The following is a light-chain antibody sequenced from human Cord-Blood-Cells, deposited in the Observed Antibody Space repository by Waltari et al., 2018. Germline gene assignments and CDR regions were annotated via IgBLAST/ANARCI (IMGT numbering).Light chain of an antibody. J-gene: IGLJ2*01. CDR3: SSYTSSLVV. Sequence: QSALTQPASVSGSPGQSITISCTGTSSDVGGYNYVSWYQQHPGKAPKLLLYDVSKRPSGVSNLFSGSKSGNTASLTISGLQAEDEADYYCSSYTSSLVVFGGGTKLTVL. CDR2: DVS. V-gene: IGLV2-14*01. CDR1: SSDVGGYNY.